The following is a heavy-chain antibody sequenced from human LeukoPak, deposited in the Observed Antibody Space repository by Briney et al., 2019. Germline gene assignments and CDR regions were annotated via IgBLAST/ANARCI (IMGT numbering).Heavy chain of an antibody. CDR2: ISSSGSTI. V-gene: IGHV3-48*03. D-gene: IGHD4-17*01. Sequence: GGSLRLSCAASGFTFSSYEMNWVRQAPGKGLEWVSYISSSGSTIYYADSVKGRFTISRDNAKNSLYLQMNSLRAEDTAVYYCARESTTVTTPPFDYWGQGTLVTVSS. CDR1: GFTFSSYE. J-gene: IGHJ4*02. CDR3: ARESTTVTTPPFDY.